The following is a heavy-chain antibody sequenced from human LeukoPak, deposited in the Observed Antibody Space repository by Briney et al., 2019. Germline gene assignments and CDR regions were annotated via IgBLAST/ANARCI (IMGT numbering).Heavy chain of an antibody. Sequence: SETLSLTCTVSGGSISSSSYYWGWIRQPPGKGLEWIGSIYYSGSTYYNPSLKSRVTISVDTSKNQFSLKLSSVTAADTAVYYCATPGYSSSWYVYFQHWGQGTLVTVSS. V-gene: IGHV4-39*01. CDR3: ATPGYSSSWYVYFQH. D-gene: IGHD6-13*01. J-gene: IGHJ1*01. CDR2: IYYSGST. CDR1: GGSISSSSYY.